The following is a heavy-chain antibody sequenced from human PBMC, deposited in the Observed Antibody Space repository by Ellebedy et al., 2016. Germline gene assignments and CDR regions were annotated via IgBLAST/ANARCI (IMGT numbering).Heavy chain of an antibody. CDR1: SYTFTSYG. CDR3: ARDLHGYNWFDP. V-gene: IGHV1-18*01. J-gene: IGHJ5*02. CDR2: ISAYNGNT. Sequence: ASVKVSXKASSYTFTSYGISWVRQAPGQGLEWMGWISAYNGNTNYAQKLQGRVTMTTDTSTSTAYMELRSLRSDDTAVYYCARDLHGYNWFDPWGQGTLVTVSS.